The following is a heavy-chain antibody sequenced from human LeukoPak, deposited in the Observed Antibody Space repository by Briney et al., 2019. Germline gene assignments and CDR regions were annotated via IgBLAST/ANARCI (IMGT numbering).Heavy chain of an antibody. J-gene: IGHJ4*02. CDR1: GGSISSSNR. Sequence: SGTLSLTCAVSGGSISSSNRWSWVRQPPGKGLEWIGEIYHSGSTNYNPSLKSRVTISVDKSKNQFSLKLSSVTAADTAVYYCAGRYSSGFYYFDYWGQGTLVTVSS. CDR2: IYHSGST. CDR3: AGRYSSGFYYFDY. D-gene: IGHD6-19*01. V-gene: IGHV4-4*02.